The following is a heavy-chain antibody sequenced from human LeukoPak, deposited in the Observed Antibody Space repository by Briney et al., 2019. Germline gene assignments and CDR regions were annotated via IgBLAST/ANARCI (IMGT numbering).Heavy chain of an antibody. V-gene: IGHV3-23*01. Sequence: SGGPLRLPCAASGFPFSTFAMMWVPEPPGKGLEWVSSIFPSGGEIHYADSVRGRSTISRDNSKNTLSLQMTSLRAEDTAIYYCATYRQVLLPFESWGQGTLVTVSS. J-gene: IGHJ4*02. CDR1: GFPFSTFA. D-gene: IGHD2-8*02. CDR3: ATYRQVLLPFES. CDR2: IFPSGGEI.